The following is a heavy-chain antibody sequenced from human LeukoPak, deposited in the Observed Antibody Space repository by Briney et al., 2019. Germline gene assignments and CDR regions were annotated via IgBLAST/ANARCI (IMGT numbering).Heavy chain of an antibody. V-gene: IGHV1-18*01. D-gene: IGHD6-6*01. CDR3: ARRIAARPTYYYYGMDV. CDR1: GGTFSSYA. CDR2: ISAYNGNT. J-gene: IGHJ6*02. Sequence: GASVKVSCKASGGTFSSYAISWVRQAPGQGLEWMGWISAYNGNTNYAQKLQGRVTMTTDTSTSTAYMELRSLRSDDTAVYYCARRIAARPTYYYYGMDVWGQGTAVTVSS.